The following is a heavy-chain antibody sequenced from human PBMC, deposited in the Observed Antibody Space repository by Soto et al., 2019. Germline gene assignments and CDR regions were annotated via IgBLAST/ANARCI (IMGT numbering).Heavy chain of an antibody. CDR2: IYATGTT. CDR1: GASISGFY. CDR3: VRDGTKTLRDWFDP. V-gene: IGHV4-4*07. D-gene: IGHD1-1*01. J-gene: IGHJ5*02. Sequence: SETLSLTCTVSGASISGFYWSWIRKSAGKGLEWIGRIYATGTTDYNPSLKSRVMMSVDTSKKQFSLKLRSVTAADTAVYYCVRDGTKTLRDWFDPWGQGISVAVSS.